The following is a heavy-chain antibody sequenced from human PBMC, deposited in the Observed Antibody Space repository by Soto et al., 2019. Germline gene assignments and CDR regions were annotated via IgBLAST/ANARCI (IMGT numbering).Heavy chain of an antibody. CDR2: IYYTGAA. Sequence: SETLSLTCSVSGGSVATGGTYWSWARLLPGKGLQWVGYIYYTGAAYYNPALRSRVTISLDTSENQFSLKLTSVTAADTAVYYCARGTFNTTSFDFWGQGRQVTVSS. J-gene: IGHJ4*02. V-gene: IGHV4-31*03. D-gene: IGHD2-2*01. CDR1: GGSVATGGTY. CDR3: ARGTFNTTSFDF.